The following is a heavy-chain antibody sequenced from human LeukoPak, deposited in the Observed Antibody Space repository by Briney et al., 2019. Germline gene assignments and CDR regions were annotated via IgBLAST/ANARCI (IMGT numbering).Heavy chain of an antibody. CDR1: GGTFSSYA. J-gene: IGHJ4*02. D-gene: IGHD3-10*01. V-gene: IGHV1-18*01. Sequence: ASVKVSCKASGGTFSSYAISWVRQAPGQGLEWMGWISAYNGNTNYAQKLQGRVTMTTDTSTSTAYMELRSLRSDDTAVYYCAREQYGSGSYYNPAWVDYWGQGTLVTVSS. CDR2: ISAYNGNT. CDR3: AREQYGSGSYYNPAWVDY.